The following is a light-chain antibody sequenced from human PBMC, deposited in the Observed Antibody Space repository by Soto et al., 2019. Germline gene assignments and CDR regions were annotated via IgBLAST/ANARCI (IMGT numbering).Light chain of an antibody. CDR2: GAS. CDR1: QSVSSRN. J-gene: IGKJ2*01. V-gene: IGKV3-20*01. CDR3: LRYGDSPPAYT. Sequence: EIVLTQSPGTVSLSPGERATLSCRASQSVSSRNLAWYRQKPGQAPSLLIFGASNRATGIPDRFSGSGSGTDFTVTISRLEPEDFAVYYCLRYGDSPPAYTFGQGNKLEIK.